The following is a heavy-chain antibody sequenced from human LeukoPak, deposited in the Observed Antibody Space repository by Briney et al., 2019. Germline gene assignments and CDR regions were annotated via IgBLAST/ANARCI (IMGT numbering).Heavy chain of an antibody. J-gene: IGHJ4*02. CDR2: ISWNSGSI. D-gene: IGHD3-3*01. V-gene: IGHV3-9*01. CDR3: AKGPGYYDFWSGLPYYFDY. CDR1: GFTFDDYA. Sequence: PRGSLRLSCAASGFTFDDYAMHWVRQAPGKGLEWVSGISWNSGSIGYADSVKGRFTISRDNAKNSLYLQMNSLRAEDTALYYCAKGPGYYDFWSGLPYYFDYWGQGTLVTVSS.